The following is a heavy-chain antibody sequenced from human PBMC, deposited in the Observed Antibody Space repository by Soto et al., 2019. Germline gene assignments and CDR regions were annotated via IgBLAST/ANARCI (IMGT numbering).Heavy chain of an antibody. CDR3: ARDHYVYDILTGYGYYYGMDV. V-gene: IGHV4-30-4*01. CDR2: IYYSGST. J-gene: IGHJ6*02. CDR1: GGSISSGDYY. D-gene: IGHD3-9*01. Sequence: PSETLSLTCTVSGGSISSGDYYWSWIRQPPGKGLEWIGYIYYSGSTYYNPSLKSRVTISVDTPKNQFSLKLSSVTAADTAVYYCARDHYVYDILTGYGYYYGMDVWGQGTTVTVSS.